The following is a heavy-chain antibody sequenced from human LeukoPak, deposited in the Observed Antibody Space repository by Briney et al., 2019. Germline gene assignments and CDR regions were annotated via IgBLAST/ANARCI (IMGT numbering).Heavy chain of an antibody. CDR3: ARAVLATMYY. D-gene: IGHD5-24*01. Sequence: SETLSLTCAVYGGSFSGYYWSWIRQPPGKGLEWIGEINHSGSTNYNPSLKSRVTISVDTSKNQFSLKLSSVTAADTAVYYCARAVLATMYYWGQGTLVTVSS. CDR2: INHSGST. CDR1: GGSFSGYY. J-gene: IGHJ4*02. V-gene: IGHV4-34*01.